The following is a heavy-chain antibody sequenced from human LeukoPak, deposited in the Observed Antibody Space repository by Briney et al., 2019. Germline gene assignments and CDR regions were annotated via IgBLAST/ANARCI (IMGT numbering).Heavy chain of an antibody. J-gene: IGHJ4*02. CDR1: GYTFTGYY. V-gene: IGHV1-2*06. Sequence: ASVKVPCKASGYTFTGYYMHWVRQAPGQGLEWMGRINPNSGGTNYAQKFQGRVTMTRDTSISTAYMELSRLRSDDTAVYYCATPISGSYGNDYWGQGTLVTVSS. D-gene: IGHD1-26*01. CDR3: ATPISGSYGNDY. CDR2: INPNSGGT.